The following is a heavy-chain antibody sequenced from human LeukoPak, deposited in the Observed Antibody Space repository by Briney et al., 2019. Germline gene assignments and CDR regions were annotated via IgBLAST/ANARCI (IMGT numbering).Heavy chain of an antibody. V-gene: IGHV3-21*01. CDR3: ARDLRGWGLNSD. D-gene: IGHD6-19*01. CDR2: ISSSSSYI. CDR1: GLTFSSYS. J-gene: IGHJ4*02. Sequence: GGSLRLSCAASGLTFSSYSMNWVRQAPGKGLEWVSSISSSSSYIYYADSVKGRFTISRDNAKNSLYLQMNSLRAEDTAVYYCARDLRGWGLNSDWGQGTLVTVSS.